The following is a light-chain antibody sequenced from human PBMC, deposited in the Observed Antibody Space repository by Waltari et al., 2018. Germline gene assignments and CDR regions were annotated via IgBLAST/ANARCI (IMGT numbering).Light chain of an antibody. CDR2: RNN. Sequence: QSVLTQPPSASGTPGQRVTISCSGSSPNIGNNYVSWYQQLPGTAPKLLIYRNNQRPSGVPDRFSGSKSGTSASLAISGLRSEDEADYYCAAWDDSLSGRVFGGGTKLTVL. J-gene: IGLJ3*02. V-gene: IGLV1-47*01. CDR1: SPNIGNNY. CDR3: AAWDDSLSGRV.